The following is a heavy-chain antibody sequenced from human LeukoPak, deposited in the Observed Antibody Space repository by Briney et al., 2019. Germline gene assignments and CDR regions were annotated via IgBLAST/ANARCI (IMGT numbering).Heavy chain of an antibody. CDR3: ARDLGIRASVYDSSGYYLEDGMDV. V-gene: IGHV3-23*01. D-gene: IGHD3-22*01. CDR1: GFTFSSYA. Sequence: GGSLRLSCAASGFTFSSYAMSWVRQAPGKGLEWVSAISGSGGSTYYADSVKGRFTISRDNSKNTLYLQMNSLRAEDTTVYYCARDLGIRASVYDSSGYYLEDGMDVWGQGTTVTVSS. CDR2: ISGSGGST. J-gene: IGHJ6*02.